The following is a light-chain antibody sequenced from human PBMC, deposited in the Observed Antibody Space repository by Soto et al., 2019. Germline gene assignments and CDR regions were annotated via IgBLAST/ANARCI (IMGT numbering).Light chain of an antibody. CDR1: SSDIGNYDY. CDR3: APDSPITTLAYV. J-gene: IGLJ1*01. Sequence: QSALTQPASVSGSPGQSITISCTGTSSDIGNYDYVSWYQQHPGKAPKLIIYEVSNRPSGVSHRFSGSKSGNTASLTISGPQAEAEVDYSCAPDSPITTLAYVLGPGTKVTVL. V-gene: IGLV2-14*01. CDR2: EVS.